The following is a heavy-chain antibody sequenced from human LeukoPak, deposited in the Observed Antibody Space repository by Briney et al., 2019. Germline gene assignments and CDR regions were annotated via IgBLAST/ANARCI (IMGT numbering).Heavy chain of an antibody. V-gene: IGHV4-34*01. CDR1: GGSISGYY. CDR3: ARDDYGSGSYYSNNDY. J-gene: IGHJ4*02. CDR2: INHSGST. Sequence: SETLSLTCAVYGGSISGYYWSWIRQPPGKGLEWIGEINHSGSTNYNPSLKSRVTISVDTSKNQFSLKLSSVTAADTAVYYCARDDYGSGSYYSNNDYLGQGILVTVSS. D-gene: IGHD3-10*01.